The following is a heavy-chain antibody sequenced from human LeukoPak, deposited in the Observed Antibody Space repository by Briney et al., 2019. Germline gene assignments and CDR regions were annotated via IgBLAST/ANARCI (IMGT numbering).Heavy chain of an antibody. CDR2: ISGSGGST. CDR1: GFTFSSYW. J-gene: IGHJ3*02. CDR3: AKDLPYSGSYYRLFFTFDI. V-gene: IGHV3-23*01. Sequence: PGGSLRLSCAASGFTFSSYWMHWVRQAPGKGLEWVSAISGSGGSTYYADSVKGRFTISRDNSKNTLYLQMNSLRAEDTAVYYCAKDLPYSGSYYRLFFTFDIWGQGTMVTVSS. D-gene: IGHD1-26*01.